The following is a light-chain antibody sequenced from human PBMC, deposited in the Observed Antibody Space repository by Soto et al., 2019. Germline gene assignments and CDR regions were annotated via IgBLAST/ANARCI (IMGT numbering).Light chain of an antibody. CDR2: DAF. Sequence: EIVMTQSPLSLSVTPGQPASISCKSSQSLLHRDGRTSLSWYLQKAGQPPQLLIYDAFNRFSGVSDRFSGSGSGTDFTLKISRVEADDVGFYHCMQSIEEPYTFGQGTKLEIK. V-gene: IGKV2D-29*01. J-gene: IGKJ2*01. CDR3: MQSIEEPYT. CDR1: QSLLHRDGRTS.